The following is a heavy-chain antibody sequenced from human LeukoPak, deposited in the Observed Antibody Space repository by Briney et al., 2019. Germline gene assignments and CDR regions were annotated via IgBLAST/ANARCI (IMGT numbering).Heavy chain of an antibody. CDR3: ARGRRGYNYASDY. CDR2: VSSSSSYI. CDR1: GFTFSSYS. D-gene: IGHD5-18*01. V-gene: IGHV3-21*01. J-gene: IGHJ4*02. Sequence: PGGSLRLSCAASGFTFSSYSMNWVRQAPGKGLEWVSSVSSSSSYIYYADSVKGRFSISRDNAKNSLYLQMNSLRAEDSAVYYCARGRRGYNYASDYWGQGTLVTVSS.